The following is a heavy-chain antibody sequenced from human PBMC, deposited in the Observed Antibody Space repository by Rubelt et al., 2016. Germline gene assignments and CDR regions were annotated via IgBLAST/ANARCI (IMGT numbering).Heavy chain of an antibody. D-gene: IGHD1-26*01. Sequence: QLQLQESGPGLVKPSETLSLTCTVSGGSISSSSYYWGWIRQPPGKGLEWIGSIYYSGSTYYNPSLKGRVTIFGDTSKNQCSLKRSSVTAADTAVYYCARHPYSGSPVDYWGQGTLVTVSS. CDR3: ARHPYSGSPVDY. CDR2: IYYSGST. CDR1: GGSISSSSYY. J-gene: IGHJ4*02. V-gene: IGHV4-39*01.